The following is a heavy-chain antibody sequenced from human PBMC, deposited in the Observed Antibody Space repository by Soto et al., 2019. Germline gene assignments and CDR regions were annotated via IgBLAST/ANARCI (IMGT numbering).Heavy chain of an antibody. CDR2: IDPSSGTT. D-gene: IGHD2-15*01. Sequence: GASVKVSCKPSGYSFTNFYVHWVRQAPGQGLEWMGIIDPSSGTTSYTQKFQGRVTMTRDTSMSAVYMELSSLRSEDTAVYYCARGAVVVPNGLLAGMDVWGLGTTVTVSS. CDR3: ARGAVVVPNGLLAGMDV. J-gene: IGHJ6*02. V-gene: IGHV1-46*01. CDR1: GYSFTNFY.